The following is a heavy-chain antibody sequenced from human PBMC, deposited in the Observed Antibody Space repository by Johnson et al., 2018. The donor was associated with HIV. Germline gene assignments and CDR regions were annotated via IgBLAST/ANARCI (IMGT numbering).Heavy chain of an antibody. CDR1: GFTFDDYG. J-gene: IGHJ3*02. D-gene: IGHD6-13*01. CDR2: ISGSGGST. V-gene: IGHV3-20*04. Sequence: MQLVESGGGVVRPGGSLRLSCAASGFTFDDYGMSWVRQAPGKGLEWVSGISGSGGSTYYADSVKGRFTISRDNSKNSLYLQMNSLRAEDTALYYCAKDMTPSQLAAFDIWGQGTMVTVSS. CDR3: AKDMTPSQLAAFDI.